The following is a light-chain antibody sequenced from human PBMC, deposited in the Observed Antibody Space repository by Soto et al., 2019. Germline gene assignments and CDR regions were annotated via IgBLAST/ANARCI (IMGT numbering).Light chain of an antibody. CDR2: GAS. CDR1: QSVCSN. J-gene: IGKJ3*01. V-gene: IGKV3-15*01. Sequence: EIVMTQSPATLSVSPGERATLSCRASQSVCSNLAWYQQKPGQAPRLLIYGASTRATGIPARFSGSGSGTDFTLTISSLQSEDFAVYYCQQYNNWPGTFGHGTKVDIK. CDR3: QQYNNWPGT.